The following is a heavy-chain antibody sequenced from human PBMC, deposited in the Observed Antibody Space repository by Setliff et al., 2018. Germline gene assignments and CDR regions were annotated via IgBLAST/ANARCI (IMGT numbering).Heavy chain of an antibody. CDR1: GFTFSNYW. J-gene: IGHJ4*02. V-gene: IGHV3-7*03. CDR3: ARRHIGVIIGYYFDY. D-gene: IGHD3-3*01. Sequence: GESLRLSCAASGFTFSNYWMSWVRQAPGKGLEWVANIKEDGSEKYYVDSVKGRFTISRDNAKNSLYLQMNSLRAEDTAVYYCARRHIGVIIGYYFDYWGQGTLVTVSS. CDR2: IKEDGSEK.